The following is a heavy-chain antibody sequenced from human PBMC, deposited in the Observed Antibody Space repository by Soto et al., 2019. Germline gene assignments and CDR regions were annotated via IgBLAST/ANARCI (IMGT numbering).Heavy chain of an antibody. Sequence: APRKVSCKASGYPFYSYGISWVRQSLGQGLEWMGWISAYNGNTNYAQKLQGRVTMTTDTFTSTAYMELRSLRSDDTAVYYCARDYLEHRDFDYWGQGTLVTVSS. V-gene: IGHV1-18*01. D-gene: IGHD1-1*01. CDR2: ISAYNGNT. CDR3: ARDYLEHRDFDY. CDR1: GYPFYSYG. J-gene: IGHJ4*02.